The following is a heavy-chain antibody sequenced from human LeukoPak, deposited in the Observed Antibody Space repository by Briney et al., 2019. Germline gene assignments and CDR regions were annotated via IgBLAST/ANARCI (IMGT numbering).Heavy chain of an antibody. CDR2: ISYDGSNK. CDR1: GFTFSSYA. Sequence: PGGSLRLSCAASGFTFSSYAMYWVRQAPGKGLEWVAVISYDGSNKYYADSVKGRFTISRDNSKNTLYLQMNSLRAEDTAVYYCARGSGGSEYQIDYWGQGTLVTVSS. V-gene: IGHV3-30-3*01. J-gene: IGHJ4*02. CDR3: ARGSGGSEYQIDY. D-gene: IGHD3-10*01.